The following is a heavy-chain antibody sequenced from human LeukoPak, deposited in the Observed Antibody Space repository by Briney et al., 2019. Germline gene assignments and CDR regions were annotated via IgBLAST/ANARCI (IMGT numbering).Heavy chain of an antibody. D-gene: IGHD5-18*01. V-gene: IGHV1-69*02. CDR1: GGTFSSYT. Sequence: GSSVKVSCKASGGTFSSYTISWVRQAPGQGLEWMGRIIPILGIANYAQKFQGRVTITADESTSTAYMELSSLRSEDTAVYYCARGSDTGAGDYWGQGTLVTVSS. CDR3: ARGSDTGAGDY. J-gene: IGHJ4*02. CDR2: IIPILGIA.